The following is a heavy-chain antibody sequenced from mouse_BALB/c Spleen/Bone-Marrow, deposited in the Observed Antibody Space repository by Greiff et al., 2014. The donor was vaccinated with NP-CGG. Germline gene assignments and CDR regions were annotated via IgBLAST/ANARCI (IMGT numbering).Heavy chain of an antibody. CDR3: ARGGHDFSLDY. V-gene: IGHV1-69*01. D-gene: IGHD2-4*01. CDR1: GYTFTDKW. CDR2: IDTSDSYT. Sequence: VQLQQSGAELGMPGASVKMSCKASGYTFTDKWMYWVKQRPGQGLEWIGAIDTSDSYTNYNQKFMGKASLTVDASSSTAYMQVSSLTSDYSAVYYCARGGHDFSLDYWGQGTSVTVSS. J-gene: IGHJ4*01.